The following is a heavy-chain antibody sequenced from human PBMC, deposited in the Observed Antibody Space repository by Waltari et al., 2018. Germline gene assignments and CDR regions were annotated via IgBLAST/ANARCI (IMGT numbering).Heavy chain of an antibody. CDR3: AKSVIRFLEWQVFDY. V-gene: IGHV3-23*01. CDR2: IRGSGGRT. J-gene: IGHJ4*02. CDR1: GFTFSSYA. D-gene: IGHD3-3*01. Sequence: EVQLLESGGGLVQPGGSLRLSCAACGFTFSSYALSCVRQVPGKGLEWVSGIRGSGGRTYYADSVKGRFTISRDNSKNTLYLQMNSLRAEDTAVYYCAKSVIRFLEWQVFDYWGQGTLVTVSS.